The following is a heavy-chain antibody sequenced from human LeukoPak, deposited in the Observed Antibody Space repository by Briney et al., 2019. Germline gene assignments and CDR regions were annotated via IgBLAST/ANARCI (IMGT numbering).Heavy chain of an antibody. CDR1: GGSISSYY. D-gene: IGHD6-13*01. Sequence: PSETLSLTCSVSGGSISSYYWGWIRQPPGKGLEWIGSIYHSGSTYYNPSLKSRVTISVDTSKNQFSLKLSSVTAADTAVYYCARLQGYSSTRGAFDIWGQGTMVTVSS. CDR2: IYHSGST. J-gene: IGHJ3*02. CDR3: ARLQGYSSTRGAFDI. V-gene: IGHV4-38-2*02.